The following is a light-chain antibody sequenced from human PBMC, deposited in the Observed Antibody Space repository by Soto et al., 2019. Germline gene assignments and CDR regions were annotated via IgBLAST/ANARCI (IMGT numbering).Light chain of an antibody. CDR2: GAS. J-gene: IGKJ3*01. CDR3: QQYHDWPPIT. CDR1: QTVSDD. V-gene: IGKV3-15*01. Sequence: EIVMTQSPATLFVSPGERATLSCRASQTVSDDLAWYQQKPGQAPRLLIYGASTRATDIPARCSGGGSGTEFTLTISSLQSEDSAIYYCQQYHDWPPITFGPGTKVNI.